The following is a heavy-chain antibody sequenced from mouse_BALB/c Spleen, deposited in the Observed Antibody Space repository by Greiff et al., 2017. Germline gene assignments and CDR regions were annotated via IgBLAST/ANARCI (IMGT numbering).Heavy chain of an antibody. Sequence: VQLQQSGAELVKPGASVKLSCKASGYTFTSYWMHWVKQRPGQGLEWIGEIDPSDSYTNYNQKFKGKATLTVDKSSSTAYMQLSSLTSEDSAVYYCARRLVTPDYWGQGTSVTVSS. D-gene: IGHD2-3*01. V-gene: IGHV1-69*02. J-gene: IGHJ4*01. CDR3: ARRLVTPDY. CDR2: IDPSDSYT. CDR1: GYTFTSYW.